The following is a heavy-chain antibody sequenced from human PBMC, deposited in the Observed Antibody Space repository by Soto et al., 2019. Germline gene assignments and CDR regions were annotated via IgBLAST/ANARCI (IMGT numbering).Heavy chain of an antibody. D-gene: IGHD6-6*01. J-gene: IGHJ6*02. V-gene: IGHV4-39*01. CDR3: ARHQARRFYYYGMDV. CDR1: GGSISSSSYY. CDR2: IYYSGST. Sequence: SETLSLTCTVSGGSISSSSYYWGWIRQPPGKGLEWIGSIYYSGSTYYNPSLKSRVTISVDTSKNQFSLKLSSVTAADTAVYYCARHQARRFYYYGMDVWGQGTTVTVSS.